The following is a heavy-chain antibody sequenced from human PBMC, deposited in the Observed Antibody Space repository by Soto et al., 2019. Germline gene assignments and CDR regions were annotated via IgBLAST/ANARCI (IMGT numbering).Heavy chain of an antibody. J-gene: IGHJ6*02. CDR1: GYRFTSYW. CDR2: IYPGDSDT. D-gene: IGHD1-1*01. Sequence: GESLKIYCKGSGYRFTSYWIGWVRQMPGNGLEWMGIIYPGDSDTRYSPSFEGQVTISADKSISTAYLQWSSLKAADTAVYYCTSRLGYGYAMDVWGQGTAVTVSS. V-gene: IGHV5-51*01. CDR3: TSRLGYGYAMDV.